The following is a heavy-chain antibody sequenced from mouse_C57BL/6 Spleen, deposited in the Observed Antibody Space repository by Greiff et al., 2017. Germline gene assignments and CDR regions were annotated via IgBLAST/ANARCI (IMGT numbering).Heavy chain of an antibody. CDR1: GYTFTSYW. Sequence: VKLMESGAELVKPGASVKLSCKASGYTFTSYWMHWVKQRPGQGLEWIGMIHPNSGSTNYNEKFKSKATLTVDKSSSTAYMQLSSLTSEDSAVYYCARARGDYFDYWGQGTTLTVSS. V-gene: IGHV1-64*01. D-gene: IGHD3-1*01. J-gene: IGHJ2*01. CDR2: IHPNSGST. CDR3: ARARGDYFDY.